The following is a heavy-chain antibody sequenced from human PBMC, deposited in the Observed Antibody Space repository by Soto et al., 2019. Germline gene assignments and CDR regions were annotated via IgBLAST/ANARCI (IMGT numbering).Heavy chain of an antibody. J-gene: IGHJ5*02. CDR3: ARERGRYCSGESCYPFGH. Sequence: SETLSLTCAVYGGAFRGYYWSWIRQPPGKGLEWLGEINDSGSTNYNPSLKSRITISLDTSKKEISLRLSSVTAADTAVYYCARERGRYCSGESCYPFGHWGQGALV. CDR1: GGAFRGYY. V-gene: IGHV4-34*01. D-gene: IGHD2-15*01. CDR2: INDSGST.